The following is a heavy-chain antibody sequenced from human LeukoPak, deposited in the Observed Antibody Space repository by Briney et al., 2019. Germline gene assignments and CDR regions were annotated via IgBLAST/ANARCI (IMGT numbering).Heavy chain of an antibody. D-gene: IGHD2-15*01. CDR1: GFTFSNYA. V-gene: IGHV3-23*01. Sequence: GGSLRLSCTASGFTFSNYAMSWVRQAPGKGLEWVSTISGSDGSTYYADSVKGRFTISRDNSKNTLYLQMNSLRVEDTAIYYCAKGRGYCTGGSCYSDYWGQGALVTVSS. J-gene: IGHJ4*02. CDR3: AKGRGYCTGGSCYSDY. CDR2: ISGSDGST.